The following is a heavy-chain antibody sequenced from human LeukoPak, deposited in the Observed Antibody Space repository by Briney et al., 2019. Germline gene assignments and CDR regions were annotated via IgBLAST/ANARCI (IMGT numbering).Heavy chain of an antibody. Sequence: GESLQISCQGSGYSFTSYWIGWVRQMPGKGLEWMGNIYPGDSDTRYSPSFQGQVTISADKSISTAYLQWSSLKASDTAMYYCARHAPYYDSSGSRSLGMDVWGQGTTVTVSS. D-gene: IGHD3-22*01. CDR1: GYSFTSYW. CDR2: IYPGDSDT. CDR3: ARHAPYYDSSGSRSLGMDV. V-gene: IGHV5-51*01. J-gene: IGHJ6*02.